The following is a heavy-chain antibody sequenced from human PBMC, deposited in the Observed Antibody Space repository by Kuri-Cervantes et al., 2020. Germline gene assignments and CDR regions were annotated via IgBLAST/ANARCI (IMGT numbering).Heavy chain of an antibody. CDR2: IVVGSGNT. CDR3: ARESSNYALDY. CDR1: GFTFTNSA. J-gene: IGHJ4*02. V-gene: IGHV1-58*01. Sequence: SVKVSCKTSGFTFTNSAVQWVRQARGQRLEWIGWIVVGSGNTNYAQKFQKRVTITRDMSTSTAYMELSSLRSEDTAVYYCARESSNYALDYWGQGTLVTVSS. D-gene: IGHD4-11*01.